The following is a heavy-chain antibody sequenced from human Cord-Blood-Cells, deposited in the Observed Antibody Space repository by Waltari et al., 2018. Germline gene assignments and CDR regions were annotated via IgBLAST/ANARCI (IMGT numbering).Heavy chain of an antibody. Sequence: EVQLVESGGGLVQPGGSLRLSCAASGFTFSSYDMHWVRQATGKGLEWVSAIGTAGDTYYPGSVKGRFTISRENAKNSLYLQMNSRRAGDTAVYYCARRSGYSYGDAFDIWGQGTMVTVSS. J-gene: IGHJ3*02. D-gene: IGHD5-18*01. CDR2: IGTAGDT. CDR1: GFTFSSYD. CDR3: ARRSGYSYGDAFDI. V-gene: IGHV3-13*01.